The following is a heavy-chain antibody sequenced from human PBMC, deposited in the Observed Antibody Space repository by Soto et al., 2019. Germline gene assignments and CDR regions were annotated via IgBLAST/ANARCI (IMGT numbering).Heavy chain of an antibody. CDR1: GFTFSSYA. V-gene: IGHV3-30-3*01. Sequence: SLRLSCAASGFTFSSYAMHWVRQAPGKGLEWVAVISYDGSNKYYADSVKGRFTISRDNSKNTLYLQMNSLRAEDTAVYYCARDRSGSVPLDYWGQGTLVTVSS. CDR2: ISYDGSNK. J-gene: IGHJ4*02. CDR3: ARDRSGSVPLDY. D-gene: IGHD5-12*01.